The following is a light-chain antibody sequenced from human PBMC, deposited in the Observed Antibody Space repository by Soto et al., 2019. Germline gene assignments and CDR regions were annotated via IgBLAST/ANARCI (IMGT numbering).Light chain of an antibody. CDR1: SGHSSYA. V-gene: IGLV4-69*01. CDR2: VNRDGSH. CDR3: QTWGNGIRV. J-gene: IGLJ3*02. Sequence: QLVLTQSPSASASLGASVKLTCTLSSGHSSYAIAWHQQQPEKGPRYLMKVNRDGSHTKGDGIPDRFSGSSSGAERYLTISSLQSEDEADYYCQTWGNGIRVFGGGTKLTVL.